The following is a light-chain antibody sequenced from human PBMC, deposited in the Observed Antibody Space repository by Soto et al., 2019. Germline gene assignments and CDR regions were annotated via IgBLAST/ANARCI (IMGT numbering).Light chain of an antibody. CDR1: QSVSSN. J-gene: IGKJ2*01. V-gene: IGKV3-15*01. CDR3: QQYDNWPPYT. CDR2: GAS. Sequence: EIVMTQSPATLSVSPGERATLSCRASQSVSSNLAWFQQNPGQAPRLLIYGASTRATGIPARFSGSGPGTDFTLTISSLQSEDFAVYYCQQYDNWPPYTFGQGTKVDIK.